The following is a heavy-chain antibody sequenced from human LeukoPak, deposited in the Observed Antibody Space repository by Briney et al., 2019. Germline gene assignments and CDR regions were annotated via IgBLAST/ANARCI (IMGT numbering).Heavy chain of an antibody. J-gene: IGHJ4*02. D-gene: IGHD4-17*01. CDR2: IYYSGST. Sequence: PSETLSLTCTVSGGSISSSSYYWGWIRQPPGKGLEWIGSIYYSGSTYYNPSLKSRATISVDTSKNQFSLKLSSVTAADTAVYYCVTQETTTDYWGQGTLVTVSS. V-gene: IGHV4-39*01. CDR3: VTQETTTDY. CDR1: GGSISSSSYY.